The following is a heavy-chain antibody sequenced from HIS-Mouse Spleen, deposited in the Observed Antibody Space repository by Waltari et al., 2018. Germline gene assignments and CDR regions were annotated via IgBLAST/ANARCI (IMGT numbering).Heavy chain of an antibody. D-gene: IGHD6-13*01. Sequence: QLQLQESGPGLVKPSETLALTCTVAGGPISSSSYYWGWIRQPPGKGLEWIGSIYYSGSNYYNPSLKSRVTISVDTSKNQFSLKLSSVTAADTAVYYCAREIPYSSSWYDWYFDLWGRGTLVTVSS. CDR2: IYYSGSN. V-gene: IGHV4-39*07. CDR1: GGPISSSSYY. CDR3: AREIPYSSSWYDWYFDL. J-gene: IGHJ2*01.